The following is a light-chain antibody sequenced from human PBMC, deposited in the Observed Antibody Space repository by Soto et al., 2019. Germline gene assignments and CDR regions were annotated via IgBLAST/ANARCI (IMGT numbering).Light chain of an antibody. V-gene: IGLV1-40*01. CDR1: SSNIGAGYD. Sequence: QSVLTQPPSVSGAPGQRVTISCTGSSSNIGAGYDVQWYQQLPGTAPKLLIYGNINRPSGVPDRFSASKSGTSASLAITGLQAEDESDYYCQSYDSSLSGVVFGGGTKVTVL. CDR3: QSYDSSLSGVV. CDR2: GNI. J-gene: IGLJ2*01.